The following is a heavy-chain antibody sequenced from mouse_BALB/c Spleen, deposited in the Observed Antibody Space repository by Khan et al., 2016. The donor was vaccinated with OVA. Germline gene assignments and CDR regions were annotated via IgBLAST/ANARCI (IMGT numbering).Heavy chain of an antibody. CDR1: GFNIKDTY. D-gene: IGHD1-2*01. J-gene: IGHJ1*01. V-gene: IGHV14-3*02. Sequence: EVELMESGAELVKPGASVKLSCTASGFNIKDTYMHWVKQRPEQGLEWIGRIDPANGNTKYDPKFQGKATITADTSSNTAYLQLSSLTSEDTAVYYCARTTTATWYFDVWGAGTTVTVSS. CDR3: ARTTTATWYFDV. CDR2: IDPANGNT.